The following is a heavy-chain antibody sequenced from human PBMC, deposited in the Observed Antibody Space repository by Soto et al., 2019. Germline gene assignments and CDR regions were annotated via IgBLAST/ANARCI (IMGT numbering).Heavy chain of an antibody. V-gene: IGHV4-59*01. Sequence: QVQLQESGPGLVKPSETLSLTCTVSGGSISSYYWSWIRQPPGKGLEWIGYIYYSGSTNYNPSLKSRVTISVDTSKNQFSLKLSSVTAADTAVYYCARRGYGDGSYYYDSSGWLSAFDIWGQGTMVTVSS. CDR3: ARRGYGDGSYYYDSSGWLSAFDI. CDR2: IYYSGST. J-gene: IGHJ3*02. D-gene: IGHD3-22*01. CDR1: GGSISSYY.